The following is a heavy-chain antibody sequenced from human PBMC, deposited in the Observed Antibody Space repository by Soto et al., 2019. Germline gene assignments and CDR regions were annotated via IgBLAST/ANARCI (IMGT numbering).Heavy chain of an antibody. CDR3: ASGIPGLGWCDP. J-gene: IGHJ5*02. D-gene: IGHD3-10*01. CDR1: GYTFTSYA. CDR2: INAGNGNT. Sequence: ASVKVSCKASGYTFTSYAMHWMRQAPGQRLEWMGWINAGNGNTKYSQKFQGRVTITRDTSASTAYMELSSLRSEDTAVYYCASGIPGLGWCDPWGQGTLVTVSS. V-gene: IGHV1-3*01.